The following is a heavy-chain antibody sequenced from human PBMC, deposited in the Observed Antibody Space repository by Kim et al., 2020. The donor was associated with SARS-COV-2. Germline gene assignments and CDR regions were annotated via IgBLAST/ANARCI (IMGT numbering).Heavy chain of an antibody. V-gene: IGHV3-48*01. J-gene: IGHJ4*02. CDR2: ISNNDSGL. CDR1: GFIFSDYR. Sequence: GGSLRLSCIASGFIFSDYRMNWVRQAPGKGLEWVSYISNNDSGLYYADSVRGRFTTSRDDAKSSLYLQMNSLRLDDTAVYYCVRDGLAGIYNPAFDSWGQGTLVTVSS. CDR3: VRDGLAGIYNPAFDS. D-gene: IGHD1-1*01.